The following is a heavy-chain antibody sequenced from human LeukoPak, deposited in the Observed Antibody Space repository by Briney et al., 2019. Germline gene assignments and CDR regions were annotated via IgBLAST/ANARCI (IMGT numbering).Heavy chain of an antibody. CDR3: ARLSDYDYVWGSSGDY. D-gene: IGHD3-16*01. J-gene: IGHJ4*02. Sequence: SETLSLTCTVSGGSISSYYWSWIRQPPGKGLEWIGYIYYSGSTNYNPSLKSRVTISVDTSKNQFSLKLSSVTAADTAVYYCARLSDYDYVWGSSGDYWGQGTLVTVSS. CDR1: GGSISSYY. CDR2: IYYSGST. V-gene: IGHV4-59*08.